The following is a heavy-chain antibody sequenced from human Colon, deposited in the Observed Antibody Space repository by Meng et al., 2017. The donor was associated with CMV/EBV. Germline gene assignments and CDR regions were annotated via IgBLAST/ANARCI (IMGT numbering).Heavy chain of an antibody. CDR2: IHTSGFV. CDR3: ARECVGESSSCQWDYWFDP. CDR1: GDSMNNSDSMNTYY. J-gene: IGHJ5*02. D-gene: IGHD3-16*01. Sequence: QVQLQESGPGLMKPSETLSLTGTVSGDSMNNSDSMNTYYYSWVRLSGGKGLEWIGRIHTSGFVNYNPSLGSRVSVSMDMSKNQFSLKMYSLTAADTATYYCARECVGESSSCQWDYWFDPWGQGILVTVAS. V-gene: IGHV4-61*02.